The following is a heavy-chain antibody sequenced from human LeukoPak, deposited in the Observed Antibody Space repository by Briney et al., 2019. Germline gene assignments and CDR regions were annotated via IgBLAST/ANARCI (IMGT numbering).Heavy chain of an antibody. J-gene: IGHJ4*02. D-gene: IGHD6-13*01. CDR3: ARGWEPYSSSFDY. CDR1: GGSISSYY. Sequence: PSETLSLTCTVSGGSISSYYWSWVRQPPGKGLEWIGYIYYSGSTNYNPSLTSRVTISVDTSKNQFSLQLNSVTPEDTAVYYCARGWEPYSSSFDYWGQGTLVTVSS. CDR2: IYYSGST. V-gene: IGHV4-59*12.